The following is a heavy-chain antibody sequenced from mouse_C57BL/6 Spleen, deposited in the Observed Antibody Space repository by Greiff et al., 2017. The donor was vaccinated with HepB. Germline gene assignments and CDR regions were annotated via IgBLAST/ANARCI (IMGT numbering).Heavy chain of an antibody. J-gene: IGHJ4*01. V-gene: IGHV3-1*01. D-gene: IGHD1-1*01. Sequence: QSGPGMVKPSQSLSLTCTVTGYSITSGYDWHWIRHFPGNKLEWMGYISYSGSTNYNPSLKSRISITQYTSKNPFFLKLNSVTTEDTATYYCASALVAPYAMDYWGQGTSVTVSS. CDR3: ASALVAPYAMDY. CDR2: ISYSGST. CDR1: GYSITSGYD.